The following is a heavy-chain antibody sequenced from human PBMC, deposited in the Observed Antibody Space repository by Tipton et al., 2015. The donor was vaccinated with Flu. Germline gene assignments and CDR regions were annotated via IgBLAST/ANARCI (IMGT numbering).Heavy chain of an antibody. Sequence: SLRLSCAASGFAFSSYWVLWVRQAPGKGLEWVANINEDGSTTYYLGSVRGRFTISRDDAENTLYLQMNSLRVEDTAAYYCVSAAVGGWGQGTLVTVSS. CDR3: VSAAVGG. V-gene: IGHV3-7*01. CDR1: GFAFSSYW. J-gene: IGHJ4*02. CDR2: INEDGSTT. D-gene: IGHD6-19*01.